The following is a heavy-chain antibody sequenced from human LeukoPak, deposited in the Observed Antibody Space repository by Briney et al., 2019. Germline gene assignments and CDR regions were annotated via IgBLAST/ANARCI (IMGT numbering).Heavy chain of an antibody. J-gene: IGHJ4*02. CDR3: AKRTDVLTGNYIV. CDR2: ISGSGGST. V-gene: IGHV3-23*01. Sequence: GGSLRLSCAASGFTFSSYAMSWVRQASGKGLEWVSHISGSGGSTYYADSVKGRFTISRDNSKNTLYLQMNSLRGDDTAVYYCAKRTDVLTGNYIVWGLGALVTVSS. CDR1: GFTFSSYA. D-gene: IGHD3-9*01.